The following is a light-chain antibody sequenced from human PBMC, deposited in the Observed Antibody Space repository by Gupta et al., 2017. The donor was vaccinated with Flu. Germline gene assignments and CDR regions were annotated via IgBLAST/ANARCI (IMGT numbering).Light chain of an antibody. Sequence: QSALTQPPSASGSLGQSVTLSCTGSGGDIGAFDYVTWYRQHPGEAPKVIIFEVKKRPSGVPDRFSGSKSGHTASLTVSGLQAEDEAIYHCSSFAGSNNYEIFGGGTNLTVL. J-gene: IGLJ2*01. CDR2: EVK. V-gene: IGLV2-8*01. CDR1: GGDIGAFDY. CDR3: SSFAGSNNYEI.